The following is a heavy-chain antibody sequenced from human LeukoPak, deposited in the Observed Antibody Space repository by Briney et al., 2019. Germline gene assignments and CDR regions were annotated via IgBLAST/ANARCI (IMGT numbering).Heavy chain of an antibody. CDR3: ARGSRYQLLLIDY. Sequence: PGGSLRLSCAASGFTFSTYSMNWVRQAPGKGLEWISFIRHDCTDLYYADSVKGRFTISRDNAKNTLYLQMNSLRAEDTAVYFCARGSRYQLLLIDYWGQGTLVTVSS. J-gene: IGHJ4*02. D-gene: IGHD2-2*01. CDR1: GFTFSTYS. V-gene: IGHV3-21*05. CDR2: IRHDCTDL.